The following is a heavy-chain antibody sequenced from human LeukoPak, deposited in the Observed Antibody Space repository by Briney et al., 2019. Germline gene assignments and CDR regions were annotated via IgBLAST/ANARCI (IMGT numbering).Heavy chain of an antibody. CDR3: AKARATYLYDTSGYSALDY. D-gene: IGHD3-22*01. J-gene: IGHJ4*02. CDR1: RFTFSSYV. Sequence: GGSLRLSCAASRFTFSSYVMHWVRQAPGKGLEWVALIWYDGDNKYYSDSVKGRFTISRDNSKNTLYLQMNSLRAEDTAAYYCAKARATYLYDTSGYSALDYWGQGTLVTVSS. CDR2: IWYDGDNK. V-gene: IGHV3-33*06.